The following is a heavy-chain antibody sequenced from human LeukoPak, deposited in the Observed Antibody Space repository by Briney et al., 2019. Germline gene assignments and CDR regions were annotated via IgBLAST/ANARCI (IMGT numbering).Heavy chain of an antibody. CDR2: INPNSGGT. Sequence: ASVKVSCKASGYTFTSYGISWVRQAPGQGLEWMGWINPNSGGTNYAQKFQGRVTMTRDTSISTAYMELSRLRSDDTAVYYCDVASDAFDIWGQGTMVTVSS. CDR1: GYTFTSYG. D-gene: IGHD5-12*01. V-gene: IGHV1-2*02. J-gene: IGHJ3*02. CDR3: DVASDAFDI.